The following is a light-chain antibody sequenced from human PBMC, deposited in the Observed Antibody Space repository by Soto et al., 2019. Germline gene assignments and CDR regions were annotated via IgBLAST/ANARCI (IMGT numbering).Light chain of an antibody. Sequence: IQMSHTITALAASGVDSVSITCRASQSISSYLNWYQQKPGKAPKLLIYAASSLQSGVPSRFRGSGSGTDFTLTISSLQPEDFATYYCQQSYSFPRTFGQGTRLEIK. CDR2: AAS. J-gene: IGKJ5*01. CDR3: QQSYSFPRT. V-gene: IGKV1-39*01. CDR1: QSISSY.